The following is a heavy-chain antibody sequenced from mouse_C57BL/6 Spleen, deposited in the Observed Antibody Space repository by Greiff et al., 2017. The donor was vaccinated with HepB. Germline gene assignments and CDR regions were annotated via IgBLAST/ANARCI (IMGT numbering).Heavy chain of an antibody. Sequence: EVKVVESGGGLVQPGGSLSLSCAASGFTFTDYYMSWVRQPPGKALEWLGFIRNKANGYTTEYSASVKGRFTISRDNSQSILYLQMNALRAEDSATYYCARYYDGYYGYYAMDYWGQGTSVTVSS. J-gene: IGHJ4*01. V-gene: IGHV7-3*01. CDR1: GFTFTDYY. D-gene: IGHD2-3*01. CDR3: ARYYDGYYGYYAMDY. CDR2: IRNKANGYTT.